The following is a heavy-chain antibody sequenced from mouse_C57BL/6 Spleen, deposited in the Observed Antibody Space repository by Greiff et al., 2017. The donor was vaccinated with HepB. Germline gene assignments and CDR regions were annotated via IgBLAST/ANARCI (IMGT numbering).Heavy chain of an antibody. CDR1: GYTFTDYY. V-gene: IGHV1-26*01. Sequence: EVQLQQSGPELVKPGASVKISCKASGYTFTDYYMNWVKQSHGKSLEWIGDINPNNGGTSYNQKFKGKATLTVDKSSSTAYMELRSLTSEDSAVLYCARAVGLDYWGQGTTLTVSS. D-gene: IGHD1-1*01. J-gene: IGHJ2*01. CDR2: INPNNGGT. CDR3: ARAVGLDY.